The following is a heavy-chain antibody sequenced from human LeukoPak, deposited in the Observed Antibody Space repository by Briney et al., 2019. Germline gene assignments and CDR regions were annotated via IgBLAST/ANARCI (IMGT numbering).Heavy chain of an antibody. CDR1: GGSITIYY. J-gene: IGHJ5*02. D-gene: IGHD4-23*01. V-gene: IGHV4-59*01. CDR2: VYNRGTT. Sequence: PSETLSLTCSVSGGSITIYYWSWIRQSPMKGLEWIGSVYNRGTTYYNPSLKSRVTISGDTSKNQLSLRMTYVTTADTAVYFCARDYGGYSGEFDPWGQGTLVTVSS. CDR3: ARDYGGYSGEFDP.